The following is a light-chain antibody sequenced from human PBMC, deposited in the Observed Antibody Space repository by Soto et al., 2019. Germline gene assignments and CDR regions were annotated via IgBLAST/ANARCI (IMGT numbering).Light chain of an antibody. CDR2: DAV. CDR3: HQYGSSLGT. V-gene: IGKV3-20*01. Sequence: IVFTQSPVTLSFSPGEGATLSCRASQSVTGTNLAWYQQRAGQAPRLLIYDAVRRATGIPDRFSGSGSGTDFTLTISRLEPEDFAVYYCHQYGSSLGTFGQGTKVDIK. J-gene: IGKJ2*01. CDR1: QSVTGTN.